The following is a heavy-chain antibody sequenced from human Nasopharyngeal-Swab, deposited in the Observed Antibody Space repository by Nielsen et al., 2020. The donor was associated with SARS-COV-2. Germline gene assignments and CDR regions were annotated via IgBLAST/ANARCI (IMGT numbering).Heavy chain of an antibody. V-gene: IGHV4-59*01. Sequence: SETLSLTCTVSGGSISSYYWSWIRKPPGKGLEWIEYMYYSGSTKYNPSLKSRVTISVDRSKNQFSLRLSSVTAADTAVYYCARRYFDSLYGMDVWGQGTTVTVSS. CDR3: ARRYFDSLYGMDV. J-gene: IGHJ6*02. CDR2: MYYSGST. CDR1: GGSISSYY. D-gene: IGHD3-9*01.